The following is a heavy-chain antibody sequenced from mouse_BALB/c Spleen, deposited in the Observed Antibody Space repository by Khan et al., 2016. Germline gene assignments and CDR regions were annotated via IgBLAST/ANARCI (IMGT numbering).Heavy chain of an antibody. CDR3: TRFGTNWDFDY. Sequence: EVKLEVSGGGLVQPGGSMKLSCAASGFTFSDAWMDWVRQSPEKGLEWVAEVRTKANNHATYYAESVNGRFTISRDDSRSSVYLQMNSLRPEDTGICYCTRFGTNWDFDYWGQGTTLTVSS. V-gene: IGHV6-6*01. D-gene: IGHD4-1*01. CDR1: GFTFSDAW. CDR2: VRTKANNHAT. J-gene: IGHJ2*01.